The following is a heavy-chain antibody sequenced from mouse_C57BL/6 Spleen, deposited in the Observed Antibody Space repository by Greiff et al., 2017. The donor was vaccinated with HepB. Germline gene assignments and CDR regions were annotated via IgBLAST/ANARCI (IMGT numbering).Heavy chain of an antibody. J-gene: IGHJ2*01. CDR3: ARGYDGYYYFDY. Sequence: VQLQQSGAELVMPGASVKLSCKASGYTFTSYWMHWVKQRPGQGLEWIGEIDPSDSYTNYNQKFKGKSTLTVDKSSSTAYMQLSSLTSEDSAVYYCARGYDGYYYFDYWGQGTTLTVSS. V-gene: IGHV1-69*01. CDR2: IDPSDSYT. D-gene: IGHD2-3*01. CDR1: GYTFTSYW.